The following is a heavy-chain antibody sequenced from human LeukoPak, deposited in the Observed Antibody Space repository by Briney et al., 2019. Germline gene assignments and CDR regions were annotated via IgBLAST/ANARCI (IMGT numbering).Heavy chain of an antibody. CDR1: GFTFSSYA. CDR3: ASSGSYRFDY. CDR2: ISGSGGST. D-gene: IGHD1-26*01. Sequence: GSLRLSCAASGFTFSSYAMSWVRQAPGKGLEWVSAISGSGGSTYYADSVKGRFTISRDNSKNTLYLQVNSLRAEDTAVYYCASSGSYRFDYWGQGTLVTVSS. J-gene: IGHJ4*02. V-gene: IGHV3-23*01.